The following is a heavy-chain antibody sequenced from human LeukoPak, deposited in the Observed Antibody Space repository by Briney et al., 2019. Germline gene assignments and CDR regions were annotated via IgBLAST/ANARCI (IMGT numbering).Heavy chain of an antibody. CDR2: ISSSSSYI. Sequence: KPGGSLRLSCAASGFTFSSYSMNWVRQAPGKGLEWVSSISSSSSYIYYADSVKGRFTISRDNAKNSLYLQMNSLRAEDTAVYYCARGRERWLREQIDYWGQGTLVTVSS. V-gene: IGHV3-21*01. J-gene: IGHJ4*02. D-gene: IGHD5-24*01. CDR1: GFTFSSYS. CDR3: ARGRERWLREQIDY.